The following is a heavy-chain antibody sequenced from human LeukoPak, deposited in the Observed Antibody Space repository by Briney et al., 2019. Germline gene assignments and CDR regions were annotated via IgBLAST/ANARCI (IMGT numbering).Heavy chain of an antibody. J-gene: IGHJ4*02. CDR2: ISSSSITI. V-gene: IGHV3-48*01. CDR3: AKGYCSTTSCSFDY. CDR1: EFTFSSYS. D-gene: IGHD2-2*01. Sequence: GGSLRLSCAASEFTFSSYSMNWVRQAPGKGLEWVSYISSSSITIYYADSVKGRSTISRDNAKNSLYLQMNSLRAEDTAVYYCAKGYCSTTSCSFDYWGQGTLVTVSS.